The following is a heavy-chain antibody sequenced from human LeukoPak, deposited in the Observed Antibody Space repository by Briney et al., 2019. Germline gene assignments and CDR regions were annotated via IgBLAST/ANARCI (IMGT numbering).Heavy chain of an antibody. J-gene: IGHJ5*02. CDR2: INHSGST. CDR1: GGSFSSYY. CDR3: ARGRYSSGWYKLGNWFDP. D-gene: IGHD6-19*01. Sequence: SETLSHICAVSGGSFSSYYWSWIRQPTGKGLKWIGEINHSGSTNYNPSLKSRVTISVDTSKNQFSLKLSSVTAADTAVYYCARGRYSSGWYKLGNWFDPWGQGTLVTVSS. V-gene: IGHV4-34*01.